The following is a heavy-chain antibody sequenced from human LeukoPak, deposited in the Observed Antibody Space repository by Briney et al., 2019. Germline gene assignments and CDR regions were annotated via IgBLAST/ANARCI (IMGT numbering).Heavy chain of an antibody. D-gene: IGHD3-3*01. J-gene: IGHJ6*03. Sequence: QPGGSLRLSCAASGFTFSSYAMHWVRQAPGKGLEWVAVISYDGSNKYYADSVKGRFTISRDSSKNTLYLQMNSLRTEDTAVYYCAKDQISHNYDFWNYMDVWGKGTTVTVSS. CDR2: ISYDGSNK. CDR1: GFTFSSYA. V-gene: IGHV3-30-3*02. CDR3: AKDQISHNYDFWNYMDV.